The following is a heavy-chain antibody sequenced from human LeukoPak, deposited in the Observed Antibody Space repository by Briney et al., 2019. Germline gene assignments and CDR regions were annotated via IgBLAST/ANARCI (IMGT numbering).Heavy chain of an antibody. D-gene: IGHD3-16*01. Sequence: GGSLRLSCAASGFTFSSYGMHWVRQAPGKGLEWVAFIRYDGSNKYYADSVKGRFTISRDNSKNTLYLQMYSLRAEDTAVYYCAEGDGGATNYWGQGTLVTVSS. J-gene: IGHJ4*02. V-gene: IGHV3-30*02. CDR3: AEGDGGATNY. CDR2: IRYDGSNK. CDR1: GFTFSSYG.